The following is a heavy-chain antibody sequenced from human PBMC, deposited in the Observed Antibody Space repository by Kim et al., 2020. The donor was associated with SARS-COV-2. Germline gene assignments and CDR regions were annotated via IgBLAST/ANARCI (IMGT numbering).Heavy chain of an antibody. CDR3: ARDQGTDYYYGMDV. Sequence: GGSLRLSCAASGFTFSNFDMHWVRQAPGNGLEWVAIIWYDGSNKYYADSVRGRFTISRDNSKNTLYLHMNSLRDEDTAVYYCARDQGTDYYYGMDVWGQG. V-gene: IGHV3-33*01. D-gene: IGHD2-8*02. CDR1: GFTFSNFD. CDR2: IWYDGSNK. J-gene: IGHJ6*02.